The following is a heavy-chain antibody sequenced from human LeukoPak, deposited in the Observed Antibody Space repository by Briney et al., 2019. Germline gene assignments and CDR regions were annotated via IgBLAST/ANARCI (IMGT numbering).Heavy chain of an antibody. J-gene: IGHJ4*02. CDR3: ARDRDYHFDY. Sequence: KPGGSLRLSCAASGFTVSSNYMSWVRQAPGKGLEWVSSISSSSSYIYYADSVKGRFTISRDNAKNSLYLQMNSLRAEDTAVYYCARDRDYHFDYWGQGTLVTVSS. CDR1: GFTVSSNY. CDR2: ISSSSSYI. D-gene: IGHD4-11*01. V-gene: IGHV3-21*01.